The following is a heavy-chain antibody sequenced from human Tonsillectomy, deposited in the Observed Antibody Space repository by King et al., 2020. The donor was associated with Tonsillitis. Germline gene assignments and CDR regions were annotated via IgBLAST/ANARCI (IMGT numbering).Heavy chain of an antibody. CDR1: GYRITSYY. D-gene: IGHD5-12*01. V-gene: IGHV1-46*03. J-gene: IGHJ6*02. Sequence: QLVQSGAEVNRPGASVRVSCKASGYRITSYYMHWVRQAPGQGLEWMGMINPSGGTASFSQTFQGRVTMTRDTSTSTVYMELSSLRSEDTAVYYCARERESVDLVAAKHYYYGMDVWDQGTTVTVSS. CDR3: ARERESVDLVAAKHYYYGMDV. CDR2: INPSGGTA.